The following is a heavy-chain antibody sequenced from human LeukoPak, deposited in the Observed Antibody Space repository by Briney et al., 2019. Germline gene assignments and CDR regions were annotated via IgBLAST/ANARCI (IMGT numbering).Heavy chain of an antibody. D-gene: IGHD3-22*01. J-gene: IGHJ3*02. CDR2: ISPSGGST. V-gene: IGHV1-46*01. CDR1: GYTFTSNY. Sequence: GASVKVSCKAFGYTFTSNYMHWVRQAPGQGPEWMGVISPSGGSTTYAQKFQGRVTLTRDMSTSTDYLELSSLRSDDTAVYYCASLKNSYDSSGYLVTDAFDIWGQGTMVTVSS. CDR3: ASLKNSYDSSGYLVTDAFDI.